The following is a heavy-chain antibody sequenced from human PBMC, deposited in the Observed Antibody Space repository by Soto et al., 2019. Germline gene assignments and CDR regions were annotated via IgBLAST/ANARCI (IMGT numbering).Heavy chain of an antibody. Sequence: PGGSLRLSCAASGFTFTRYSMNWVRQAPGKGLEWVSSISSTTKYIYYGDSMKGRFTISRDNAKNSLYLEMNSQRAEDTAVYYGARESEDLTSNFDYWGQGTLVTVSS. CDR1: GFTFTRYS. V-gene: IGHV3-21*06. CDR3: ARESEDLTSNFDY. CDR2: ISSTTKYI. J-gene: IGHJ4*02.